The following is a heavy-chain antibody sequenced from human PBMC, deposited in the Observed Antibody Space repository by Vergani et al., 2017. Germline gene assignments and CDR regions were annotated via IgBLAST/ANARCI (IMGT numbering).Heavy chain of an antibody. V-gene: IGHV1-69*04. J-gene: IGHJ6*02. Sequence: QVQLVQSGAEVKKPGSSVKVSCKASGGTFSSYPTSWVRHAPGQGLEWMGRIIPILGIANYAQKFQGRVTITADKSTSTAYMELSSLRSEDTAVYYCARDTAMVRGGTYYYYGMDVWGQGTTVTVSS. CDR3: ARDTAMVRGGTYYYYGMDV. CDR1: GGTFSSYP. CDR2: IIPILGIA. D-gene: IGHD3-10*01.